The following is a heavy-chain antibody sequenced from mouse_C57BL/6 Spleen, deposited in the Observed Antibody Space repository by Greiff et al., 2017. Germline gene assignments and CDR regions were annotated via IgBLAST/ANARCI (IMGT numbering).Heavy chain of an antibody. CDR1: GFTFSSYA. V-gene: IGHV5-4*01. D-gene: IGHD2-3*01. CDR2: ISDGGSYT. Sequence: EVNLVESGGGLVKPGGSLKLSCAASGFTFSSYAMSWVRQTPEKRLEWVATISDGGSYTYYPDNVKGRFTISRDNAKNNLYLQMSQLKSEDAAMYYCAGDDGYFGAWFAYWGQGTLVTVSA. CDR3: AGDDGYFGAWFAY. J-gene: IGHJ3*01.